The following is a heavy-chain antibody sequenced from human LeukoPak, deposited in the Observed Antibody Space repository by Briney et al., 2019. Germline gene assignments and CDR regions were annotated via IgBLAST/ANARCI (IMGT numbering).Heavy chain of an antibody. V-gene: IGHV4-34*08. Sequence: GSLRLSCAASGFTFSSYAMSWIRQPPGKGLEWIGEINHSGSTNSNPSLKSRVTISVDTSKNQFSLKLSSVTAADTAVYYCAMTTLLLWFGGGAFDIWGQGTMVTVSS. CDR2: INHSGST. J-gene: IGHJ3*02. CDR3: AMTTLLLWFGGGAFDI. CDR1: GFTFSSYA. D-gene: IGHD3-10*01.